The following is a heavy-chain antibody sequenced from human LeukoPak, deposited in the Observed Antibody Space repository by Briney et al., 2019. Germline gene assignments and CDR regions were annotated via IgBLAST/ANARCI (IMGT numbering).Heavy chain of an antibody. J-gene: IGHJ6*03. CDR3: ARRGLWFGEFHYYYYYMDV. V-gene: IGHV4-39*07. Sequence: SETLSLTCTVSGGSISSSSYYWGWVRQPLGKGLEWIGEINHSGSTNYNPSLKSRVTISVDTSKNQFSLKLSSVTAADTAVYYCARRGLWFGEFHYYYYYMDVWAREPWSPSP. CDR1: GGSISSSSYY. CDR2: INHSGST. D-gene: IGHD3-10*01.